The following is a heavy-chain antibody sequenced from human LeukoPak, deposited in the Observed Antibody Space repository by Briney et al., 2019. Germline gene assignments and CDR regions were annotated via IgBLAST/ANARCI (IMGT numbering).Heavy chain of an antibody. D-gene: IGHD6-6*01. CDR1: GFTFSSYA. J-gene: IGHJ4*02. CDR3: AGSIAARRALYGVFDY. Sequence: GGSLRLSCAASGFTFSSYAMSWVRQAPGKGLEWVSAISGSGGSTYYADSVKGRFTISRDNSKNTLYLQMNSLRAEDTAVYYCAGSIAARRALYGVFDYWGQGTLVTVSS. V-gene: IGHV3-23*01. CDR2: ISGSGGST.